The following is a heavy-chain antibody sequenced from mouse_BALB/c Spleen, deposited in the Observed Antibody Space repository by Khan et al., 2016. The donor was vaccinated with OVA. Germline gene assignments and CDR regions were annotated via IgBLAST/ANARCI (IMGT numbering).Heavy chain of an antibody. Sequence: EVQLQESGPGLVKPSQSLSLTCTVTGYSITSDYAWNWIRQFPGNKLEWMGYLSYSGSTTYNPSLKSRISITRDTTKNQFFLQLNSVTTEDTATYCCARWFTYWGQGTLVTGSA. CDR2: LSYSGST. CDR1: GYSITSDYA. J-gene: IGHJ3*01. CDR3: ARWFTY. V-gene: IGHV3-2*02.